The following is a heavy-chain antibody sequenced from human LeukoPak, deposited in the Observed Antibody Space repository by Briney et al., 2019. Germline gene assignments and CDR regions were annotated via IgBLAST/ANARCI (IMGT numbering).Heavy chain of an antibody. CDR1: GFIVSSNY. V-gene: IGHV3-53*01. CDR2: LYSDGST. Sequence: GGSLRLSCAASGFIVSSNYMSWVRQAPGNGLEWVSILYSDGSTYYASSVRGRFTVSRDKSKNMLYLQMNSLRAEDTAVYYCARAPRGHYADYWGQGTLVTVSP. J-gene: IGHJ4*02. CDR3: ARAPRGHYADY. D-gene: IGHD1-26*01.